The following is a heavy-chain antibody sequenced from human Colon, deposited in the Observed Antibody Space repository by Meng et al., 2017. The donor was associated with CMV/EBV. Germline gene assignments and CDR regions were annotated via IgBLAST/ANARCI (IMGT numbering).Heavy chain of an antibody. CDR1: GLGFSSYW. CDR2: ISTDGNSA. Sequence: GESLKISCIASGLGFSSYWMHWVRQAPGKGLLWVSRISTDGNSATYADSVKGRFTISRDNAKNTLYLQMSNLRAEDTAVYYCAAGFNRADYWGQGTLVTVSS. CDR3: AAGFNRADY. V-gene: IGHV3-74*01. J-gene: IGHJ4*02. D-gene: IGHD1-14*01.